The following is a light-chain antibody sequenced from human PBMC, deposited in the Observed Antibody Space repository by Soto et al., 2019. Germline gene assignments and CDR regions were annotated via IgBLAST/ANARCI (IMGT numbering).Light chain of an antibody. CDR1: STDIGSYNY. CDR2: DVS. Sequence: QSALTQPASRSGSPGQSSSITCTGTSTDIGSYNYVSWYQQHPGKAPKLMIFDVSYRPSGISDRFSGSKSGNTASLTISGLQPEDEADYYCSSYGASSTLFGGWTKVTVL. J-gene: IGLJ2*01. CDR3: SSYGASSTL. V-gene: IGLV2-14*03.